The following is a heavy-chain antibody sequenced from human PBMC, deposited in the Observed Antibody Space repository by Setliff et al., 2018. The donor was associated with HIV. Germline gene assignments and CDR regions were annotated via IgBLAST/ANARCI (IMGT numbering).Heavy chain of an antibody. CDR1: GFTFSSYE. CDR2: ISSSGSTI. V-gene: IGHV3-48*03. D-gene: IGHD4-17*01. Sequence: GGSLRLSCAASGFTFSSYEMNWVRQAPGKGLEWVSYISSSGSTIYYADSVKGRFTISRDNAKNSLYLQMNSLRAEDTAVYYCARGAYGDYYFDYWGQGTLVTVSS. CDR3: ARGAYGDYYFDY. J-gene: IGHJ4*02.